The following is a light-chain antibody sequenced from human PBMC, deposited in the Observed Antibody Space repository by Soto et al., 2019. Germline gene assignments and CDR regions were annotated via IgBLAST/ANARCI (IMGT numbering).Light chain of an antibody. V-gene: IGKV3-15*01. CDR1: QSVGSN. CDR3: QQYNNRTPWT. J-gene: IGKJ1*01. CDR2: GAS. Sequence: EIVMTQSPATLSVSPGERATLSCRASQSVGSNLAWYQQKPGQAPRLLMYGASTRATGVPARFSGSGSGADFTLTISSLQSEDFAVYYCQQYNNRTPWTVGQGTKVEIE.